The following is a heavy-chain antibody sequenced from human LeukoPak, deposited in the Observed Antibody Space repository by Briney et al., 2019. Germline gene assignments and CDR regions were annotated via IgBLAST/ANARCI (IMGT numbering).Heavy chain of an antibody. J-gene: IGHJ3*02. V-gene: IGHV3-21*01. CDR2: ISSSSSYI. Sequence: GGSLRLSCAASGFTFSSYSMNWVRQAPGKGLEWVSSISSSSSYIYYADSVKGRFTISRDNAKNSLYLQMNSLRAEDTAVYYCAREPLDLYYYDHSAFDIWGQGTMVTVSS. CDR3: AREPLDLYYYDHSAFDI. D-gene: IGHD3-22*01. CDR1: GFTFSSYS.